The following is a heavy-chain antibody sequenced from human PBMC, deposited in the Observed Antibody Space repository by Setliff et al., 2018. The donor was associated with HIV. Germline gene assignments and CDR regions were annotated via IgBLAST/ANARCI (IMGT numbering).Heavy chain of an antibody. D-gene: IGHD3-10*01. V-gene: IGHV1-69*05. CDR3: ASQPSEYYYGSGSYYAREFDY. J-gene: IGHJ4*02. CDR2: IIPVFATP. Sequence: SVKVSCKASGGTFSSYAISWVRQAPGQGLEWMGGIIPVFATPNYAQKFQGRVTITTDEFTSTAYMELSSLRSEDTAVYYCASQPSEYYYGSGSYYAREFDYWGQGTLVTVSS. CDR1: GGTFSSYA.